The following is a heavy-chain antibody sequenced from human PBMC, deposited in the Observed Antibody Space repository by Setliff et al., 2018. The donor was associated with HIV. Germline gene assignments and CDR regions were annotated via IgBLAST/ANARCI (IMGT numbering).Heavy chain of an antibody. CDR1: DYSISSGYY. Sequence: SETLSLTCAVSDYSISSGYYWGWIRQPPGKGLEWIGSIYHSGSTYYNPSLKSRVTISVDTSKNQFSLNLSSVTAADTAMYYCARGNWFDGGALPHDYWGQGTLVTVSS. CDR3: ARGNWFDGGALPHDY. D-gene: IGHD2-15*01. V-gene: IGHV4-38-2*01. J-gene: IGHJ4*02. CDR2: IYHSGST.